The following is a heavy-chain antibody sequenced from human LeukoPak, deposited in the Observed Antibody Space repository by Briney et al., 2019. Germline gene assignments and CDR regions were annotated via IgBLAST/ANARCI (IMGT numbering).Heavy chain of an antibody. CDR1: GGSISSYY. J-gene: IGHJ4*02. Sequence: SETLSLTCTVSGGSISSYYWSWIRQPPGKGLEWIGYIYYSGSTNYNPSLKSRVTISVDTSKNQFSLKLSSVTAADTAVYYCARDLGYCSGGSCYPYFDYWGQGTLVTVSS. CDR3: ARDLGYCSGGSCYPYFDY. D-gene: IGHD2-15*01. V-gene: IGHV4-59*01. CDR2: IYYSGST.